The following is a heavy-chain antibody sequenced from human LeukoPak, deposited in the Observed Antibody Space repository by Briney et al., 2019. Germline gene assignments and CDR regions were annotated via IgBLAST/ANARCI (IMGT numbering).Heavy chain of an antibody. Sequence: GGSLRLSCAASGFTFSSYEMNWVRQAPGKGLEWVSYISSSGSTIYYADSVKGRFTISRGNAKNSLYLQMNSLRAEDTAVYYCARDVRGYSGYGLDYWGQGTLVTVSS. CDR3: ARDVRGYSGYGLDY. J-gene: IGHJ4*02. CDR2: ISSSGSTI. CDR1: GFTFSSYE. D-gene: IGHD5-12*01. V-gene: IGHV3-48*03.